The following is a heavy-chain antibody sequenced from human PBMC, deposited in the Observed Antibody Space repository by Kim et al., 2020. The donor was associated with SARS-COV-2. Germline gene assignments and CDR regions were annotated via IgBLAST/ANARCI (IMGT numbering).Heavy chain of an antibody. D-gene: IGHD2-15*01. CDR1: GYTFTNYY. CDR3: ARGSLGSANNQFYFDY. J-gene: IGHJ4*02. V-gene: IGHV1-46*01. Sequence: ASVKVSCKTSGYTFTNYYIHWVRQAPGQGLEWMGIINPTSGRTTYAQKFQGRVTMTRDTSTSTVDMELSSLRSEDTAVYYCARGSLGSANNQFYFDYWGQGILVTVSS. CDR2: INPTSGRT.